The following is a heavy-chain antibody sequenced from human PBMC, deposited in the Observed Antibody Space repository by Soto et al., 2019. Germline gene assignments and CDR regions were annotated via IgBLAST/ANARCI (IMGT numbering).Heavy chain of an antibody. J-gene: IGHJ4*02. CDR2: IEDGGSER. CDR1: GFTLSDNW. V-gene: IGHV3-7*01. CDR3: TRNAY. Sequence: EVHLVEAGGGLVQPGESLRLSCATSGFTLSDNWMSWVRQAPGKGLEWVANIEDGGSERWYADSVKGRFTIFRDTAQNSLFLQMAGLRAEDTAMYYCTRNAYWGQGTLVTVSS.